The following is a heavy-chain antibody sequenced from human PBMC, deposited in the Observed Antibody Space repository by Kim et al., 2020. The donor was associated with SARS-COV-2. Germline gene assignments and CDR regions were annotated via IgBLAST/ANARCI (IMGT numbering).Heavy chain of an antibody. V-gene: IGHV3-30-3*01. CDR1: GFTFSSYT. J-gene: IGHJ4*02. CDR2: ISYDGTNK. Sequence: GGSLRLSCEASGFTFSSYTMHWFRQAPCKGLEWVAVISYDGTNKYYADSVKGRFTISRDNSKNTLYLQMNSLRAEDTAVYYCARAYTSGWSLPFDYWGQGTLVTVSS. CDR3: ARAYTSGWSLPFDY. D-gene: IGHD6-19*01.